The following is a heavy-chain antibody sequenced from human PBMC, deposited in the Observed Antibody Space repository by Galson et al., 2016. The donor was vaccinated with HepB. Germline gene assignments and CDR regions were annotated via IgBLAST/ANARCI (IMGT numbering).Heavy chain of an antibody. Sequence: TLSLTCNVYGAPITNFYWSWIRQPPGKGLEWIGYIHHSGSTNYKPSLKSRVIISMDTSKNQFSLNLNSVTTADTAVYYCARVGRWEPYNWFDPWGQGTQVTVSS. V-gene: IGHV4-59*01. D-gene: IGHD1-26*01. CDR3: ARVGRWEPYNWFDP. CDR1: GAPITNFY. CDR2: IHHSGST. J-gene: IGHJ5*02.